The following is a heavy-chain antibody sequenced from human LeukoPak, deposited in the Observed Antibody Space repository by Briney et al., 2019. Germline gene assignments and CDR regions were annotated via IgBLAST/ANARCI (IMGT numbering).Heavy chain of an antibody. J-gene: IGHJ4*02. CDR2: ISPDGNYI. CDR3: VSQRDHRVAVAGSFDN. CDR1: GFTFSNFA. V-gene: IGHV3-23*01. D-gene: IGHD6-19*01. Sequence: GGSLRLSCAASGFTFSNFAMSWVRQTPGTGLAWLSAISPDGNYIYYADSVKGRFTTSRDNSKNTLYLQMASLRVEDTAVYFCVSQRDHRVAVAGSFDNWGQGTLISVSP.